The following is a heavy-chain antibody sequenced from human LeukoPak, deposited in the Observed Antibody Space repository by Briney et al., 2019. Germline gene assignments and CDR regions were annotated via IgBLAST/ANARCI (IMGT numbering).Heavy chain of an antibody. D-gene: IGHD2/OR15-2a*01. CDR1: GASVRSDH. J-gene: IGHJ3*02. V-gene: IGHV4-59*02. CDR2: MHGSGSP. Sequence: PSETLTLTCTVSGASVRSDHWNWIRQPPGKGLEWIAYMHGSGSPNYNPSLASRLTLSVDATENLLSLKLTSVTAADTAVYFCARDLSVNAFDIWGQGTLVTVSS. CDR3: ARDLSVNAFDI.